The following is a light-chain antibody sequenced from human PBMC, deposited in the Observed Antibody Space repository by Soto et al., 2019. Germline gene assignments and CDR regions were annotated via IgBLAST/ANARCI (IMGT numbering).Light chain of an antibody. CDR2: DVS. Sequence: QSALTQPASVSGSPGQSITISCTGTSSDVGGYDYVSWYQQHPGKAPKLMIYDVSNRPSGVADRFSGSKSGNTASLTISGLKAEDESDYDCCSYINTNPLRVFGGGTKLIVL. CDR3: CSYINTNPLRV. V-gene: IGLV2-14*01. CDR1: SSDVGGYDY. J-gene: IGLJ3*02.